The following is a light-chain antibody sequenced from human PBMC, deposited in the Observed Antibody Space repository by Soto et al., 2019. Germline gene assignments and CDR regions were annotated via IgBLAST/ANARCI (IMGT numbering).Light chain of an antibody. CDR3: QQYYSTPWT. CDR2: WAS. V-gene: IGKV4-1*01. CDR1: QSVLYSSNNKNY. J-gene: IGKJ1*01. Sequence: DIVMTQSPDSLAVSLGERATNNCKSSQSVLYSSNNKNYLAWYQQKPGQPPKLLIYWASTRESGVPDRFSGSGSGTDFTLTISSLQAEDLAVYYCQQYYSTPWTFGQGTKVEIK.